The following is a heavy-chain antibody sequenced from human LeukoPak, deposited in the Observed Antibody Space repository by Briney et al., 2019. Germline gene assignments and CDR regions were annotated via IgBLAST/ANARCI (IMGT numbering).Heavy chain of an antibody. CDR1: GFTFSSYG. V-gene: IGHV3-30*02. J-gene: IGHJ6*02. CDR3: ARDWQLVQVGLYYGMDV. Sequence: PGGSLRLSCAASGFTFSSYGMHWVRQAPGKGLEWVAFIRYDGSNKYYADSVKGRFTISRDNSKNTLYLQMNSLRAEDTAVYYCARDWQLVQVGLYYGMDVWGQGTTVTVSS. CDR2: IRYDGSNK. D-gene: IGHD6-13*01.